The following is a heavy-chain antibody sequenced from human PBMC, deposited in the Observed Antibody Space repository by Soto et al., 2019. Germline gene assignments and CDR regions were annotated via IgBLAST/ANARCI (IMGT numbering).Heavy chain of an antibody. CDR3: ARVLADITIFGVVTGPHYYYGMDV. V-gene: IGHV1-2*04. Sequence: EASVKVSCKASGYTFTGYYMHWVRQAPGQGLEWMGWINPNSGGTNYAQKFQGWVTMTRDTSMSTAYMELSSLRSEDTAVYYCARVLADITIFGVVTGPHYYYGMDVWGQGTTVTVSS. CDR2: INPNSGGT. CDR1: GYTFTGYY. D-gene: IGHD3-3*01. J-gene: IGHJ6*02.